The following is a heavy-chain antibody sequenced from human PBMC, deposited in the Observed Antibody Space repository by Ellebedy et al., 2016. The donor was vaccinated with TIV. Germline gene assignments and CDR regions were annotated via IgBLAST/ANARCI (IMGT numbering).Heavy chain of an antibody. J-gene: IGHJ6*03. CDR3: GMDRINGYYYYYMDV. Sequence: GGSLRLSCAVSGFTYSTSSMNWVRQAPGEGLEWVSYISSSSATKYYADSVKGRFTISRDNAKNSLYLQMNSLRAEDTAVYYCGMDRINGYYYYYMDVWGKGTTVTVSS. D-gene: IGHD1-14*01. CDR2: ISSSSATK. CDR1: GFTYSTSS. V-gene: IGHV3-48*01.